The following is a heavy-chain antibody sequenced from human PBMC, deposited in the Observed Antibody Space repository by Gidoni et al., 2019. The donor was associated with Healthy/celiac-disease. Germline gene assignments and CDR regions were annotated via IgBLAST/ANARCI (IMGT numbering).Heavy chain of an antibody. D-gene: IGHD4-17*01. Sequence: QVQLVQSGAEVKKPGSSVKVSCKASGGTFSSYAISWVRQAPGQGLEWMGRSIPILGIANYAQKFQGRVTITADKSTSTAYMELSSLRSEDTAVYYCARMTTVTPVDYWGQGTLVTVSS. J-gene: IGHJ4*02. V-gene: IGHV1-69*04. CDR3: ARMTTVTPVDY. CDR2: SIPILGIA. CDR1: GGTFSSYA.